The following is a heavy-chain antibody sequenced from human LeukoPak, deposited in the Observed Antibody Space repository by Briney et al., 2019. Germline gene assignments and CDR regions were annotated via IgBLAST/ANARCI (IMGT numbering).Heavy chain of an antibody. Sequence: SETLSLTCTVSGGSFSSSTYYWGWIRQPPGKGLEWIGSIYYSGSTYYNPSLKSRVTISVDTSKNQFSLKLSSVTAADTAVYYCYSQGYWGQGILVTVSS. J-gene: IGHJ4*02. V-gene: IGHV4-39*07. CDR1: GGSFSSSTYY. D-gene: IGHD2-21*01. CDR2: IYYSGST. CDR3: YSQGY.